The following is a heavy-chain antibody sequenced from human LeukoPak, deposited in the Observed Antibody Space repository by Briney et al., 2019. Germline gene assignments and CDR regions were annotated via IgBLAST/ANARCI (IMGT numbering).Heavy chain of an antibody. V-gene: IGHV1-8*03. CDR1: GYTFTSYD. CDR3: ARGTGVYDFWSGYHNWFDP. J-gene: IGHJ5*02. Sequence: ASVKVSCKASGYTFTSYDINWVRQATGQGLEWMGWMNPNSGNTGYAQKFQGRVTITRNTSISTAYMELSSLRSEDTAVYYCARGTGVYDFWSGYHNWFDPWGQGPLVTVSS. CDR2: MNPNSGNT. D-gene: IGHD3-3*01.